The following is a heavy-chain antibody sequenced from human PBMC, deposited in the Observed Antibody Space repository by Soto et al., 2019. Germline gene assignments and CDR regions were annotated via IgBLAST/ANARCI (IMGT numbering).Heavy chain of an antibody. D-gene: IGHD6-19*01. CDR1: GFTFSTYW. CDR2: ISGSGGST. V-gene: IGHV3-23*01. Sequence: GGSLRLSCEASGFTFSTYWMHWVRQAPGKGLEWVSAISGSGGSTYYADSVKGRFTISRDNSKNTLYLQMNSLRAEDTAVYYCAKASEQWLVREYFDYWGQGTLVTVSS. J-gene: IGHJ4*02. CDR3: AKASEQWLVREYFDY.